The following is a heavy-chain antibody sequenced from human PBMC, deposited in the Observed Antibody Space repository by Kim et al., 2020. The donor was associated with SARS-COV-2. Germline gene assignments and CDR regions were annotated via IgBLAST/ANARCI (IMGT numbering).Heavy chain of an antibody. D-gene: IGHD1-20*01. V-gene: IGHV4-59*09. CDR3: ARGSVSNWFDP. J-gene: IGHJ5*02. CDR2: T. Sequence: TNYNSSLKSRVTISLDTSKNQFSLKLSSVTAADTAVYYCARGSVSNWFDPWGQGTLVTVSS.